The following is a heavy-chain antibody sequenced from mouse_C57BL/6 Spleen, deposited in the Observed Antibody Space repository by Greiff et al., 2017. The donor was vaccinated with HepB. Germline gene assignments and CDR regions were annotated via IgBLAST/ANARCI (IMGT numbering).Heavy chain of an antibody. CDR1: GYTFTSYW. D-gene: IGHD2-3*01. CDR3: ARWGDGYSFDY. Sequence: VQLQQSGAELVMPGASVKLSCKASGYTFTSYWMHWVKQRPGQGLEWIGEIDPSDSYTNYNQKFKGKSTLTVDKSSSTAYMQLSSLTSEDSAVYYCARWGDGYSFDYGGQGTTLTVSS. J-gene: IGHJ2*01. V-gene: IGHV1-69*01. CDR2: IDPSDSYT.